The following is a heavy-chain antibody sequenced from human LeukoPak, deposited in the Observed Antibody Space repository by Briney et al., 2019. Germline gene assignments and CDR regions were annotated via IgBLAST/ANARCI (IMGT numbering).Heavy chain of an antibody. CDR2: INTNTGNP. Sequence: ASVKVSCKASGYTFTSSAMNWVRQAPGQGLEWMGWINTNTGNPAYAQAFTGRFVFSLDTSVSTAYLQISSLRTEDTAVYYCAAWDLGDYWGQGTLVTVSS. CDR1: GYTFTSSA. V-gene: IGHV7-4-1*02. CDR3: AAWDLGDY. J-gene: IGHJ4*02. D-gene: IGHD3-16*01.